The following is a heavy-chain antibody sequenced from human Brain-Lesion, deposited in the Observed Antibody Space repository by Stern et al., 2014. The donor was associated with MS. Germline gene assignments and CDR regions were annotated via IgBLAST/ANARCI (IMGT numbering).Heavy chain of an antibody. D-gene: IGHD2-2*01. J-gene: IGHJ6*02. CDR3: ARGRVVPGFQYYATDV. CDR2: IFNSGST. Sequence: QLQLQESGPGLVKPSQTLSLSCTVSGGSISSGGYYWSWIRQHAGKGLEWIGRIFNSGSTSYNPSLKSRVPISIDTSKNQFSLRLNSMTAADTAVYYCARGRVVPGFQYYATDVWGQGTTVIVSS. V-gene: IGHV4-61*02. CDR1: GGSISSGGYY.